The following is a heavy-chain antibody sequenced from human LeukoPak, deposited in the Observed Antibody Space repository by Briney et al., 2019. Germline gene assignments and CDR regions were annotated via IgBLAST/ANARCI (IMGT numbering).Heavy chain of an antibody. CDR1: GGSISSGGYY. Sequence: NPSQTLSLTCTVSGGSISSGGYYWSWIRQHPGKGLEWIGYIYYSGSTYYSPSLKSRVTISVDTSKNQFSLKLSSVTAADTAVYYCARGLTAMVDYWGQGTLVTVYS. D-gene: IGHD5-18*01. J-gene: IGHJ4*02. CDR3: ARGLTAMVDY. V-gene: IGHV4-31*03. CDR2: IYYSGST.